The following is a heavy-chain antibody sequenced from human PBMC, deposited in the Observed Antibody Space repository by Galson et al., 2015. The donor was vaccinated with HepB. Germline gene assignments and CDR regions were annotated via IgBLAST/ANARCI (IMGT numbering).Heavy chain of an antibody. Sequence: SVKVSCKVSGYTLTELSMHWVRQAPGKGLEWMGGFDPEDGETVYAQKFQGRVTMTEDTSTDTAYMELSSLRSEDTAVYYCATKTLAVAGYWYFDLWGRGTLVTVSS. J-gene: IGHJ2*01. CDR3: ATKTLAVAGYWYFDL. CDR2: FDPEDGET. CDR1: GYTLTELS. V-gene: IGHV1-24*01. D-gene: IGHD6-19*01.